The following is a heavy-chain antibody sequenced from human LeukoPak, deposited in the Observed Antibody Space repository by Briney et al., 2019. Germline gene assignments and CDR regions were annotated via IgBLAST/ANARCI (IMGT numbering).Heavy chain of an antibody. CDR3: AKDLGVAEDY. D-gene: IGHD2-15*01. V-gene: IGHV3-23*01. J-gene: IGHJ4*02. CDR1: GFSFSSYA. CDR2: ITGGGGST. Sequence: GGSLRLSCAASGFSFSSYAMSWVRQAPGKGLEWVSTITGGGGSTYYADSVKGRFTISRDNSKDTFYLQMNSLRVEDTAVYYCAKDLGVAEDYWGQGTLVTVSS.